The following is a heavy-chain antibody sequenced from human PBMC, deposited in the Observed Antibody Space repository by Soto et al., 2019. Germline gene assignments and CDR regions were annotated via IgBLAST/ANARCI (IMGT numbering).Heavy chain of an antibody. CDR3: AREENELSPSGFDY. V-gene: IGHV4-4*07. D-gene: IGHD1-1*01. Sequence: QVQLQESGPGLVKPSETLSLTCTVSGGSITGFYWSWIRQSAGKGLEWMGRILTNESTKYNPSLENRVSMSIDMSKNQFSLKLRSVTAADTAVYYCAREENELSPSGFDYWGQGTLVTVSS. CDR1: GGSITGFY. J-gene: IGHJ4*02. CDR2: ILTNEST.